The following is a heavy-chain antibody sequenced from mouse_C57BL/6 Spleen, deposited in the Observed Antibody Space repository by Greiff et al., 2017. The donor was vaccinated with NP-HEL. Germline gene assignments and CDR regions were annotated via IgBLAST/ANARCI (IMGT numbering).Heavy chain of an antibody. CDR2: IYPRSGNT. J-gene: IGHJ2*01. V-gene: IGHV1-81*01. CDR3: ARDGYYDYFDY. Sequence: QVQLKESGAELARPGASVKLSCKASGYTFTSYGISWVKQRTGQGLEWIGEIYPRSGNTYYNEKFKGKATLTADKSSSTAYMELRSLTSEDSAVYFCARDGYYDYFDYWGQGTTLTVSS. CDR1: GYTFTSYG. D-gene: IGHD2-3*01.